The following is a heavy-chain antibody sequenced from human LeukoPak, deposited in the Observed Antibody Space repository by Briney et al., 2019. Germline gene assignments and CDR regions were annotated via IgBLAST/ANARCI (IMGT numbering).Heavy chain of an antibody. J-gene: IGHJ6*02. D-gene: IGHD4-23*01. CDR2: ISAYNGNT. CDR1: GYTFTSYG. CDR3: ARGPLLRWSWYYYYGMDV. V-gene: IGHV1-18*01. Sequence: RASVKVSCKASGYTFTSYGISWVRQAPGQGLEWMGWISAYNGNTNYAQKLQGRVTMTTDTSTSTAYMELRSLRSDDTAVYYCARGPLLRWSWYYYYGMDVWGQGTTVTVSS.